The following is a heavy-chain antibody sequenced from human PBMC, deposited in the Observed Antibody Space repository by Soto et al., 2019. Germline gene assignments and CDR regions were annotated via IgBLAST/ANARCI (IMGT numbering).Heavy chain of an antibody. CDR1: GFTFSSYW. J-gene: IGHJ4*02. Sequence: EVQLVESGGGLVQPGGSLRLSCAASGFTFSSYWMHWVRQAPGKGLVWVSRIKSDGSDTSYADSEKGRFTISRDNAKNTLHLQMSSLRAEDTAVYYCVRVAYGDLGGWGQGTLVTVSS. CDR2: IKSDGSDT. D-gene: IGHD4-17*01. V-gene: IGHV3-74*01. CDR3: VRVAYGDLGG.